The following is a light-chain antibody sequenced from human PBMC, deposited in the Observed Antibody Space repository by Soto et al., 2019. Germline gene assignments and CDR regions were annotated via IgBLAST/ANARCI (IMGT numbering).Light chain of an antibody. CDR1: QSIDTW. CDR3: QQYNSYRA. CDR2: KAS. V-gene: IGKV1-5*03. Sequence: DIQMTQAHSTRSASVGARVTITCRASQSIDTWLAWHQQKPGQAPKLLISKASSLESGVPSRFSGSGSGTEFTLTISSLQPDDSATYYCQQYNSYRAFGQGTKVDIK. J-gene: IGKJ1*01.